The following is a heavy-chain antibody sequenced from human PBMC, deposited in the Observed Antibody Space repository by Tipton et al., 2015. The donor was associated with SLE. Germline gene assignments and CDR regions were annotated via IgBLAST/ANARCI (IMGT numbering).Heavy chain of an antibody. D-gene: IGHD3-10*01. CDR2: IYYSGSS. CDR3: ARGLRYYGSGRFGALDV. V-gene: IGHV4-39*07. J-gene: IGHJ3*01. Sequence: TLSLTCTVSGGSISSSSYYWGWIRQPPGKGLEWIGSIYYSGSSNYNPSLKSRVTTSVDTSKNQFSLKLNSVTAADTAVYYCARGLRYYGSGRFGALDVWGLGTLVTVSS. CDR1: GGSISSSSYY.